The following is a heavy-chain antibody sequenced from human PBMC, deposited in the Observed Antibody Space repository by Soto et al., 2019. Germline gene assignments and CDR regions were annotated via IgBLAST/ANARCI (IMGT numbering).Heavy chain of an antibody. V-gene: IGHV3-23*01. CDR2: ISGSGDSK. D-gene: IGHD3-10*01. CDR3: AKRADGSDFDY. Sequence: EVQLLESGGGLVQPGGSLRLSCAASGFTFSSYAMSWVRQAPGKGLEWVSVISGSGDSKYYADSVKGRFTISRDNSKNTLYLQMNSLRVEDTAVYYCAKRADGSDFDYWGQGTRVTVSS. J-gene: IGHJ4*02. CDR1: GFTFSSYA.